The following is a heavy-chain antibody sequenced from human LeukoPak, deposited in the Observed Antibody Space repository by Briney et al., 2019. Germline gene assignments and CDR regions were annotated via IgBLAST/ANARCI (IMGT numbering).Heavy chain of an antibody. V-gene: IGHV4-59*01. Sequence: SETLSLTCTVSGGSISGYYWSWIRQPPGKGLEWIGYIYYSGSTNYNPSLKSRVTISVDTSKNQFSLKLSSVTAADTAVYYCAREGRFIAAAGYYYYYMDVWGKGTTVTVSS. CDR2: IYYSGST. CDR3: AREGRFIAAAGYYYYYMDV. J-gene: IGHJ6*03. CDR1: GGSISGYY. D-gene: IGHD6-13*01.